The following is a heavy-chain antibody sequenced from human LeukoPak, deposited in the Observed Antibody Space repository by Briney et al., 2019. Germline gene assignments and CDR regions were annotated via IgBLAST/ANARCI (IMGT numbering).Heavy chain of an antibody. CDR1: GFTFGAFA. Sequence: GGSLRLSCAASGFTFGAFAMTWVRQAPGKGLEWVSKITDDGYNTYSADSVKGRITFSRDNSKNTLSLQLRSLRAEDTAVYYCAKDLSYTSGASDHWGQGTLVTVSS. D-gene: IGHD6-19*01. V-gene: IGHV3-23*01. J-gene: IGHJ4*02. CDR3: AKDLSYTSGASDH. CDR2: ITDDGYNT.